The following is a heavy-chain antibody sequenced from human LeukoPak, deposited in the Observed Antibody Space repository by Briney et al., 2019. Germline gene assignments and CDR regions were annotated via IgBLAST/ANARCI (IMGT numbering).Heavy chain of an antibody. V-gene: IGHV3-15*01. CDR2: IKSKTDDGTT. J-gene: IGHJ4*02. Sequence: ESLRLSCAASRFTFNNAWMSWVRQAPGKGLEWVGRIKSKTDDGTTDYATPVKGRFTISRDDSKNTVYLQMNGLKTEDTGVYYCTSEDQGGFDYWGQGTLVTVSS. CDR3: TSEDQGGFDY. D-gene: IGHD1-26*01. CDR1: RFTFNNAW.